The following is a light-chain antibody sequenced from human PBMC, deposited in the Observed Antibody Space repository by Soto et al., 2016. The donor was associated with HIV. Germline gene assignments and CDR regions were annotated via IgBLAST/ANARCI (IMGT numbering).Light chain of an antibody. Sequence: DIQMTQSPSSLSASVGDTVTITCRASQGIRNDLGWYQQKPGTAPKRLIYTTSSLQSGVPSRFSGSGSGTEFTLTISNMQPEDFATYYCQQYNSYPLTFGGGTKVEIK. J-gene: IGKJ4*01. CDR3: QQYNSYPLT. CDR1: QGIRND. CDR2: TTS. V-gene: IGKV1-17*02.